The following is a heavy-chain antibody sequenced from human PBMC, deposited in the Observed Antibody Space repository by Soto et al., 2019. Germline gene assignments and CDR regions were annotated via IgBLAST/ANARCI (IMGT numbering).Heavy chain of an antibody. Sequence: QITLKESGPTLVKPTQTLTLTCTFSGFSLSTSGVGVGWIRQPPGKALEWLALIYWDDDKRYSPSLKSRLTRTKDTPKNQVVLTMTTMNPVDTATNYWAHTLTDSRYDGGDWFDPWGQGPLVTVSS. CDR3: AHTLTDSRYDGGDWFDP. D-gene: IGHD5-12*01. CDR1: GFSLSTSGVG. CDR2: IYWDDDK. V-gene: IGHV2-5*02. J-gene: IGHJ5*02.